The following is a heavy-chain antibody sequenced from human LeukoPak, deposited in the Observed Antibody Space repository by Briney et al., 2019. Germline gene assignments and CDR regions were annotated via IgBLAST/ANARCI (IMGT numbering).Heavy chain of an antibody. CDR2: IYYSGTT. CDR1: GGSISGYY. V-gene: IGHV4-59*01. J-gene: IGHJ4*02. CDR3: ARGGWGSFDY. D-gene: IGHD1-26*01. Sequence: NPSETLSLTCTVSGGSISGYYWSWIRQPPGKGLEWIAFIYYSGTTNYNPSLKSRVTISLDTSKNQFSLKLISVTAADTAVYYCARGGWGSFDYWGQGTLVTVSS.